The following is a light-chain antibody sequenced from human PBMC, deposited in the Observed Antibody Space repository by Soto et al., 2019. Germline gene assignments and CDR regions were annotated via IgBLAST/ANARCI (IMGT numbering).Light chain of an antibody. V-gene: IGKV3-20*01. J-gene: IGKJ1*01. CDR2: GAS. CDR3: QHYGSSWT. CDR1: QSVSSSY. Sequence: VLTQSPGTLSLSPGERATLSCRASQSVSSSYLAWYQQKAGQAPRLRIYGASNRATGIPDRLSGSGSGTDFILTISRMEPEDFAVYYCQHYGSSWTFGQGTKVDIK.